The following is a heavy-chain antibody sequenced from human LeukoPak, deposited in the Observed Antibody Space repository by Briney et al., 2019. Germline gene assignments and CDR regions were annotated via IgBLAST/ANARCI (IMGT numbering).Heavy chain of an antibody. CDR1: GGSITGYY. V-gene: IGHV4-59*01. D-gene: IGHD2-21*02. Sequence: SETLSLTCTASGGSITGYYWTWIRQSPGKGLEWIGFVYDNGNTNYNSSLQSRVTMSVDTSTNQLSLMMTSMTSADTASYYCARVFRGVVTSNWFDPGGQGTRVTVSS. CDR3: ARVFRGVVTSNWFDP. CDR2: VYDNGNT. J-gene: IGHJ5*02.